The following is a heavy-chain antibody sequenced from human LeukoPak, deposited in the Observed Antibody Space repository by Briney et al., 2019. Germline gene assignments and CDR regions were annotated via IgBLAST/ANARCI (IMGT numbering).Heavy chain of an antibody. J-gene: IGHJ4*02. CDR2: INQDGSVR. D-gene: IGHD5/OR15-5a*01. CDR1: GFTFSSYW. V-gene: IGHV3-7*01. CDR3: ARDPGSSAFDS. Sequence: GGSLRLSCAASGFTFSSYWIAWVRQTPEKGLEFVANINQDGSVRNYVDSVKGRFTISRDNAEKSLHLQMNSLRADDTAVYYCARDPGSSAFDSWGQGTLVTVSS.